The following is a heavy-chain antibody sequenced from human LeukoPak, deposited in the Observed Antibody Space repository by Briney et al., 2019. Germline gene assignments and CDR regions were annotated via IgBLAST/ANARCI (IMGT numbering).Heavy chain of an antibody. D-gene: IGHD6-6*01. CDR1: GFTFSSYS. Sequence: GGSLRLSCAASGFTFSSYSMNWVRQAPGKGLEWVSGISAGGGSTFYADSVQGRFTISRDNSNNTLYLQMNSLRAEGTAIYYCAKDNPWSSSSEYFQHWGQGTLVTVSS. CDR3: AKDNPWSSSSEYFQH. V-gene: IGHV3-23*01. J-gene: IGHJ1*01. CDR2: ISAGGGST.